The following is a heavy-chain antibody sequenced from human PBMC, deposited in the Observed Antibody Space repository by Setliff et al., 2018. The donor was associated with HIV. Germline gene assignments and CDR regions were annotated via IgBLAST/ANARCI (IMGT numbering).Heavy chain of an antibody. CDR3: ARVHRGFDY. CDR1: GFTFSDYY. Sequence: GGSLRLSCAASGFTFSDYYMSWIRQAPGKGLEWVACISGSGSTIYYADSVKGRFTISRDNARNSLYVQMNSLRVEDTAVYFCARVHRGFDYWGQGTLVTVSS. J-gene: IGHJ4*02. CDR2: ISGSGSTI. D-gene: IGHD3-10*01. V-gene: IGHV3-11*01.